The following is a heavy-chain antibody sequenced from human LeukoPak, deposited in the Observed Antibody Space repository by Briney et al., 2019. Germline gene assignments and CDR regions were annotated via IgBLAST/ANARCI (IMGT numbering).Heavy chain of an antibody. J-gene: IGHJ4*02. CDR2: INHSGST. CDR1: GGSFSGYY. V-gene: IGHV4-34*01. CDR3: ARDRVYDFWSGYYTGIDY. D-gene: IGHD3-3*01. Sequence: SETLSLTCAVYGGSFSGYYWSWIRQPPGKGLEWIGEINHSGSTNYNPSLKSRVTVSVDTSKNQFSLKLSSVTAADTAVYYCARDRVYDFWSGYYTGIDYWGQGTLVTVSS.